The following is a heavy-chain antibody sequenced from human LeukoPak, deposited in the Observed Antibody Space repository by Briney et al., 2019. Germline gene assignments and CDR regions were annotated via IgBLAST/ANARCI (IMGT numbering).Heavy chain of an antibody. V-gene: IGHV1-18*01. Sequence: ASVKVSCKASGYTFTSYGISWVRQAPGQGLEWMGWISAYNGNTNYAQKLQGGVTMTTDTSTSTAYMELRSLRSDDTAVYYCAREVIGQWLVRRGSAFDIWGQGTMVTVSS. J-gene: IGHJ3*02. CDR2: ISAYNGNT. D-gene: IGHD6-19*01. CDR1: GYTFTSYG. CDR3: AREVIGQWLVRRGSAFDI.